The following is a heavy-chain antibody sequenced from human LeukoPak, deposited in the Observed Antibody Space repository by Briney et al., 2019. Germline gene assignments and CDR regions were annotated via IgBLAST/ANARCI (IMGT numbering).Heavy chain of an antibody. CDR1: GFTFSTYS. Sequence: PGGSLRLSCAASGFTFSTYSMTWVRQGPGKGLEWVSGIYPSGDSTFYADSVKGRFTISRDNSKNTLYLQMSSLRTEDTAIYYCAKDVVPDSGWDLDYWGQGTLVTASS. CDR2: IYPSGDST. J-gene: IGHJ4*02. D-gene: IGHD6-19*01. V-gene: IGHV3-23*01. CDR3: AKDVVPDSGWDLDY.